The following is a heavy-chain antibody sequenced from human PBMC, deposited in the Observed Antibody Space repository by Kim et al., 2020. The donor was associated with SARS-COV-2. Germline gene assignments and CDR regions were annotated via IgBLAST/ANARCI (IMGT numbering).Heavy chain of an antibody. CDR3: ARDGRHFDY. J-gene: IGHJ4*02. D-gene: IGHD2-15*01. V-gene: IGHV4-34*01. Sequence: TWAFVGGCFSEYLVIWIRQPPGEGRQWIGELNHSASTNNNPSLKSRVTISVDTSKNQFSLRLSYVTAADTAVYYCARDGRHFDYWGRGTLAT. CDR1: GGCFSEYL. CDR2: LNHSAST.